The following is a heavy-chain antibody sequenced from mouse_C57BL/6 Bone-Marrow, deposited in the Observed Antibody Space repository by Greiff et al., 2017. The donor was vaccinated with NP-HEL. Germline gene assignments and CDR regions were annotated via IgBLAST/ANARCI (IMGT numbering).Heavy chain of an antibody. CDR1: GYTFTDYY. J-gene: IGHJ3*01. V-gene: IGHV1-76*01. CDR3: ARGDGYSFAY. D-gene: IGHD2-3*01. Sequence: VQLQQSGAELVRPGASVKLSCKASGYTFTDYYINWVKQRPGQGLEWIARIYPGSGNTYYNEKFKGEATLTAEKSSSTAYMQLSSLTSEDSAVYFCARGDGYSFAYWGQGTLVTVSA. CDR2: IYPGSGNT.